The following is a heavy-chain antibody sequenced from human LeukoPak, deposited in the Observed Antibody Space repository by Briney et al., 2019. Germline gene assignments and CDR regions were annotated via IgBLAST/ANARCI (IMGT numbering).Heavy chain of an antibody. CDR3: ARDRLKYYYDSSGYYYNGGNDY. CDR2: INPSGGST. V-gene: IGHV1-46*01. D-gene: IGHD3-22*01. CDR1: GYTFTSYY. J-gene: IGHJ4*02. Sequence: GASVKVSCKASGYTFTSYYMHWVRQAPGQGLEWMGIINPSGGSTSYAQKFQGRVTMTRDMSTSTVYMELSSLRSEDTAVYYCARDRLKYYYDSSGYYYNGGNDYWGQGTLVTVSS.